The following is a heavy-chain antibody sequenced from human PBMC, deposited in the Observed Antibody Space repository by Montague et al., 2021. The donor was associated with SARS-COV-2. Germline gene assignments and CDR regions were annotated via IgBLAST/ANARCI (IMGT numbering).Heavy chain of an antibody. D-gene: IGHD4-17*01. V-gene: IGHV4-61*01. J-gene: IGHJ4*02. Sequence: SETLSLTCTVSGGSVNSSSYYWSWIRQPPGKGLEWIGYIYYSGSTNYNPSLKSRVTISVDTSKNQFSLKLSSVTAADTAVYYCARVGAYGDYSTPSTIDYWGQGTLVTVSS. CDR3: ARVGAYGDYSTPSTIDY. CDR2: IYYSGST. CDR1: GGSVNSSSYY.